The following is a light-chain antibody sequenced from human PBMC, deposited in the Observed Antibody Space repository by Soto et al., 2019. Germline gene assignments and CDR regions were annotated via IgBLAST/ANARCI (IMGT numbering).Light chain of an antibody. CDR2: KAT. CDR1: QSISIW. Sequence: DIQMTQSPSTLSASVGDRVTITCRASQSISIWVAWYQQKPRKAPKLLINKATRIEGGDPSRYRGGGSGTDFTLSINSVQPDDSATYYCQKYDDHLLTFGGGTKV. CDR3: QKYDDHLLT. V-gene: IGKV1-5*03. J-gene: IGKJ4*01.